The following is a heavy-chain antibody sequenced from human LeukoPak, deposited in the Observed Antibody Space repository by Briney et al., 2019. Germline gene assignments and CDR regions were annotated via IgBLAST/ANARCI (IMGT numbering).Heavy chain of an antibody. D-gene: IGHD3/OR15-3a*01. Sequence: SETLSLTCTVPGGSISSYYWSWIRQPPGKGLEWIGYIYYSGSTNYNPSLKSRVTISVDTSKNQFSLKLSSVTAADTAVYYCARAVGGRTGAFDYWGQGTLVTVSS. CDR3: ARAVGGRTGAFDY. V-gene: IGHV4-59*13. J-gene: IGHJ4*02. CDR2: IYYSGST. CDR1: GGSISSYY.